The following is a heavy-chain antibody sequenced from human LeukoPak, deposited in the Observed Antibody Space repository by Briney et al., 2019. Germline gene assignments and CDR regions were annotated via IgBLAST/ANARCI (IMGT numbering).Heavy chain of an antibody. CDR3: ARKEWLRNYDY. CDR2: IYHSGST. Sequence: PSETLSLTCTVSGGSISSYYWSWVRQPPGKGLEWIGEIYHSGSTNYNPSLKSRVTISVDKSKNQFSLKLSSVTAADTAVYYCARKEWLRNYDYWGQGTLVTVSS. J-gene: IGHJ4*02. V-gene: IGHV4-4*02. CDR1: GGSISSYY. D-gene: IGHD5-12*01.